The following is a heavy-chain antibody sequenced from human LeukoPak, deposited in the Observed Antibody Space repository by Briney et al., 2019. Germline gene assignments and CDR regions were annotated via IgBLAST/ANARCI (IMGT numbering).Heavy chain of an antibody. D-gene: IGHD5-24*01. CDR1: GDTFSNYA. J-gene: IGHJ4*02. V-gene: IGHV1-69*06. Sequence: SVTVSFKASGDTFSNYAISWVRQAPGQGLEWMGGIIPIFGTAKYAQKFQGRVTITADTSTSTAYMELSSLRSEDTAVYYCARAGWLQYYYFDYWGQGTLVTVSS. CDR3: ARAGWLQYYYFDY. CDR2: IIPIFGTA.